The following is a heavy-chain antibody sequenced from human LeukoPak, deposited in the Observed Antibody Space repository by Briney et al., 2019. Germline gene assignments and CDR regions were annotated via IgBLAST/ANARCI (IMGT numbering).Heavy chain of an antibody. CDR1: DGSISTYY. CDR3: ARGGLPRENWFDP. V-gene: IGHV4-4*07. CDR2: IYTTGST. D-gene: IGHD3/OR15-3a*01. J-gene: IGHJ5*02. Sequence: SETLSLTCTVSDGSISTYYWSWIRQPAGKGLEWIGRIYTTGSTNYNPSLKSRVTMSVDTSKNQFSLKLTSVTAADTAVYYCARGGLPRENWFDPWGQGTLVTVSS.